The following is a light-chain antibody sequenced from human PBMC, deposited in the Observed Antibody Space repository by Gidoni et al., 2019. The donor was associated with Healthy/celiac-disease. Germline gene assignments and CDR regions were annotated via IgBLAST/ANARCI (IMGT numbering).Light chain of an antibody. CDR1: SNDVGPYNY. CDR2: DVS. J-gene: IGLJ1*01. CDR3: CSYAGSYTFV. Sequence: QSALTQPRSVSGSPGQSVTISCTGTSNDVGPYNYVSWYQQHPGKAPKLMIYDVSKRPSGVPDRFSGSKSGNTASLTISGLQAEDEADYYCCSYAGSYTFVFGTGTKVTVL. V-gene: IGLV2-11*01.